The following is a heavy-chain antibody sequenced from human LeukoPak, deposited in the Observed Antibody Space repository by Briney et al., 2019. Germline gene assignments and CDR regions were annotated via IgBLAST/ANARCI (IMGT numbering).Heavy chain of an antibody. V-gene: IGHV3-30*18. J-gene: IGHJ4*02. D-gene: IGHD6-13*01. CDR2: ISYDGSNK. CDR1: GFTFSSYG. CDR3: AKAGRQQLAIDY. Sequence: GGSLRLSCTASGFTFSSYGMHWVRQAPGKGLEWVAVISYDGSNKYYADSVKGRFTISRDNSKNTLYLQMNSLRAEDTAVYYCAKAGRQQLAIDYWGQGTLVTVSS.